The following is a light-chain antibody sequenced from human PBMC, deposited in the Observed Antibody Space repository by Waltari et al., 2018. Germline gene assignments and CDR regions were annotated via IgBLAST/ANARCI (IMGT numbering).Light chain of an antibody. V-gene: IGLV1-40*01. J-gene: IGLJ2*01. Sequence: QSVLTQPPSVSGTPGQRVTISCSGSTSNIGAGHDVHWYQHLPGTAPKLLIYGNNNRHSAVPDRFAGSKSGTSASLAITGLQADDEADYFCQSFDNMLSGGVVFGGGTKLAVL. CDR2: GNN. CDR1: TSNIGAGHD. CDR3: QSFDNMLSGGVV.